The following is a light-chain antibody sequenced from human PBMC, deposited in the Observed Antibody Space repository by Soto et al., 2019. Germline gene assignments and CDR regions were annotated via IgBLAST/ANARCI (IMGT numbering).Light chain of an antibody. J-gene: IGLJ1*01. Sequence: QSVLTQPPSASGTPGQRVTISCSGSRSNIGSDTVNWYQQLPGTAPKLLIHRSNYDRPSGVPDRFSGSTSGTSASLVIRGLQSEDEADHYCAAWDDILNGYVFGGGTKVTVL. CDR3: AAWDDILNGYV. V-gene: IGLV1-44*01. CDR1: RSNIGSDT. CDR2: SNY.